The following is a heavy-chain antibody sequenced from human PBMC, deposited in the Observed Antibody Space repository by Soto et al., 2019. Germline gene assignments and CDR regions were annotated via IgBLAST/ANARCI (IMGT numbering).Heavy chain of an antibody. CDR2: IYYSGST. V-gene: IGHV4-31*02. J-gene: IGHJ5*02. Sequence: CSFIKKNPGKGLEWIGYIYYSGSTYYNPSLKSRVTISVDTSKNQFSLKLSSMTAADTAVYYFATPTTYPIFGPYTGSAPRRKGTLVPVS. D-gene: IGHD3-3*02. CDR3: ATPTTYPIFGPYTGSAP.